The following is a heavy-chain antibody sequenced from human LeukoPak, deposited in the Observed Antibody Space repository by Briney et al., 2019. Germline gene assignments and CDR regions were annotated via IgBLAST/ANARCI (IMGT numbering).Heavy chain of an antibody. CDR1: GYTFTSYY. Sequence: GASVKVSCKAPGYTFTSYYMHWVRQAPGQGLEWMGIINPSGGSTSYAQKFQGRVTMTRDASTSTVYMELSSLRSEDTAVYYCARDARMYYYGSGSYYYYYGMDVWGQGTTVTVSS. J-gene: IGHJ6*02. CDR2: INPSGGST. D-gene: IGHD3-10*01. V-gene: IGHV1-46*01. CDR3: ARDARMYYYGSGSYYYYYGMDV.